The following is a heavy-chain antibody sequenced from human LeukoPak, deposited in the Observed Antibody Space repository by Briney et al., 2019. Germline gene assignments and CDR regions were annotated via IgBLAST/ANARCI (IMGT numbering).Heavy chain of an antibody. CDR3: ARDPWAVAGTMSY. V-gene: IGHV3-21*01. D-gene: IGHD6-19*01. Sequence: KAGGSLRLSCAASGFTFSSYSMNWVRQAPGKGLEWVSSISSSSSYIYYADSVKGRFTISRDNAKNSLYLQMNSLGAEDTAVYYCARDPWAVAGTMSYWGQGTLVTVSS. J-gene: IGHJ4*02. CDR2: ISSSSSYI. CDR1: GFTFSSYS.